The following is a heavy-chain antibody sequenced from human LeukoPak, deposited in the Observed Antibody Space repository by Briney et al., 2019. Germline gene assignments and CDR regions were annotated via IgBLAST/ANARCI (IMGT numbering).Heavy chain of an antibody. CDR1: GFTFSSYA. CDR2: IWYDGSNR. V-gene: IGHV3-33*01. D-gene: IGHD3-22*01. CDR3: ARVAMSDSSGYRDY. Sequence: GGSLRLSCAASGFTFSSYAMHWVRQAPGKGLEWVAVIWYDGSNRNYVDSVKGRFTISRDNSKNTLYLQMISLRDEETAVYYCARVAMSDSSGYRDYRGQGTLVTVSS. J-gene: IGHJ4*02.